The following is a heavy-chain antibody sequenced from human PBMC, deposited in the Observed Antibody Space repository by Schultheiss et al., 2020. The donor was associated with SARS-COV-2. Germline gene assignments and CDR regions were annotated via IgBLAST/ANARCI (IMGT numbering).Heavy chain of an antibody. D-gene: IGHD5-18*01. CDR2: INSDGSST. CDR3: ARSVDASMGDAYDI. CDR1: GFTFSSYA. Sequence: GGSLRLSCAASGFTFSSYAMHWVRQAPGKGLVWVSRINSDGSSTSYADSVKGRLTVSRDNSKNIPFLQMNSLRAEDTAIYYCARSVDASMGDAYDIWGQGTMVTVSS. V-gene: IGHV3-74*01. J-gene: IGHJ3*02.